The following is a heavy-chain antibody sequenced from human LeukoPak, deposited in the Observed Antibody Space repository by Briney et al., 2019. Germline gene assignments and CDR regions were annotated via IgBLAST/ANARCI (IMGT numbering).Heavy chain of an antibody. CDR3: AREARLVRRPTVKAFDI. CDR1: GGSISSTSW. CDR2: TSLSGLT. J-gene: IGHJ3*02. V-gene: IGHV4-4*02. D-gene: IGHD4-17*01. Sequence: KPSGTLSLTCGVSGGSISSTSWWSWVRQPPGQGLEWIGVTSLSGLTNYNPSLKSRVTISVDTSKNQFSLKLSSVTAADTAVYYCAREARLVRRPTVKAFDIWGQGTMVTVSS.